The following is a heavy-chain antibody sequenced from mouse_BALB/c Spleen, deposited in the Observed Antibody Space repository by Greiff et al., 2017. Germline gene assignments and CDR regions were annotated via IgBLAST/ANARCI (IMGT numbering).Heavy chain of an antibody. CDR1: GYSITSDYA. CDR2: ISYSGST. V-gene: IGHV3-2*02. CDR3: ARGPGAIDY. J-gene: IGHJ4*01. Sequence: EVKLQESGPGLVKPSQSLSLTCTVTGYSITSDYAWNWIRQFPGNKLEWMGYISYSGSTSYNPSLKSRISITRDTSKNQFFLQLNSVTTEDTATYYCARGPGAIDYWGQGTSVTVSS.